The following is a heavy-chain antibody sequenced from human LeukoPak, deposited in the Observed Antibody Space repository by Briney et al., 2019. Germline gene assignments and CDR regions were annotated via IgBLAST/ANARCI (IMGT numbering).Heavy chain of an antibody. CDR1: GGSISSYY. J-gene: IGHJ4*02. Sequence: SETLSLTCTVSGGSISSYYWSWIRQAPGKGLERIGYIYYSGSTNYNPSLKSRVTISVDTSKNQFSLKVSSVTAADTAVYYCARGITAYFFDYWGQGTLVTVSS. CDR2: IYYSGST. CDR3: ARGITAYFFDY. D-gene: IGHD1-14*01. V-gene: IGHV4-59*08.